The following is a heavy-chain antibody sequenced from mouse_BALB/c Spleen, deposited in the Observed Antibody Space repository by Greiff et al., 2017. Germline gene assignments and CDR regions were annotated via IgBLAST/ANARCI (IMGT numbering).Heavy chain of an antibody. V-gene: IGHV3-2*02. J-gene: IGHJ4*01. Sequence: EVKLMESGPGLVKPSQSLSLTCTVTGYSITSDYAWNWIRQFPGNKLEWMGYISYSGSTSYNPSLKSRISITRDTSKNQFFLQLNSVTTEDTATYYCATYGDAMDYWGQGTSVTVSS. CDR3: ATYGDAMDY. CDR2: ISYSGST. D-gene: IGHD1-1*02. CDR1: GYSITSDYA.